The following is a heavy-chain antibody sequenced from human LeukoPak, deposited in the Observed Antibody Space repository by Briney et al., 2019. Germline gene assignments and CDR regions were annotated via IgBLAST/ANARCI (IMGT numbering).Heavy chain of an antibody. CDR1: GFTFSSYG. V-gene: IGHV3-30*02. J-gene: IGHJ4*02. Sequence: GGSLRLSCAASGFTFSSYGMHWVRQAPGKGLEWVAFIRYDGSNKYYADSVKGRFTISRDNAKNSLYLQMNSLRAEDTAVYYCARDSSGPFDYWGQGTLVTVSS. CDR2: IRYDGSNK. D-gene: IGHD6-19*01. CDR3: ARDSSGPFDY.